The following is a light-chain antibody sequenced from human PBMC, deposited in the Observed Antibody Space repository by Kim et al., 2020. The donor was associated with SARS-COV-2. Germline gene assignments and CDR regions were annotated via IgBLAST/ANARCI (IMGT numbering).Light chain of an antibody. CDR3: QQANLFPLT. CDR1: QDITIW. J-gene: IGKJ4*01. CDR2: AAS. V-gene: IGKV1-12*01. Sequence: DIQMTQSPSSVSASVGDSVTITCRASQDITIWLAWYQQKPGKAPKLLIYAASNLQSGVPSRFSGSGSGTDFTLTISSLQPEDSATYFCQQANLFPLTLGGGTKVEI.